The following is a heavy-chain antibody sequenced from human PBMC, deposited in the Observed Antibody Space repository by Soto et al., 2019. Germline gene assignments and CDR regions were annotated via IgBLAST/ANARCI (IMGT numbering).Heavy chain of an antibody. D-gene: IGHD5-12*01. J-gene: IGHJ4*02. CDR1: GFTFSSYS. V-gene: IGHV3-48*02. Sequence: EVQLVESGGGLVQPGGSLRLSCAASGFTFSSYSMNWVRQAPGKGLEGVSYISSSSSTIYYADSVKGRFTISRDNTKNSLYLQMNSLRDEDTAVYYCASQSSEWLLFASWGQGTLVTVSS. CDR3: ASQSSEWLLFAS. CDR2: ISSSSSTI.